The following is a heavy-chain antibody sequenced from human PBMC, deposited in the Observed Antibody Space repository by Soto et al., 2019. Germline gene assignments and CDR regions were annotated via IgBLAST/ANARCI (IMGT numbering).Heavy chain of an antibody. J-gene: IGHJ6*02. CDR3: ARGGSSYGYYYYGMNV. Sequence: SETLSLTCTGSGGSSSSYYWSWIRQPRGKGLERIGYIYYSGSTNYTPSLKRRVTISVDTSKNQFSRQLSSVTAAYTAVYCCARGGSSYGYYYYGMNVWGQGATVTVSS. D-gene: IGHD5-18*01. V-gene: IGHV4-59*01. CDR1: GGSSSSYY. CDR2: IYYSGST.